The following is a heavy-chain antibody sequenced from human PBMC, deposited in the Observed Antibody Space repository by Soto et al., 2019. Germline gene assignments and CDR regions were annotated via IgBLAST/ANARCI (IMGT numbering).Heavy chain of an antibody. CDR2: INPSGGGT. V-gene: IGHV1-46*01. J-gene: IGHJ6*02. CDR1: GYTFSNYY. D-gene: IGHD4-17*01. Sequence: QVHLVQSGAEVKKPGASVTFPCKASGYTFSNYYMHWVRQAPGQGLEWVGIINPSGGGTTYAQNFQGRVTMTRDTSTGTVYMELNSLRSEDTAVYYCARGPKLTDFGDRGYYGMDVWGHGTTVTVSS. CDR3: ARGPKLTDFGDRGYYGMDV.